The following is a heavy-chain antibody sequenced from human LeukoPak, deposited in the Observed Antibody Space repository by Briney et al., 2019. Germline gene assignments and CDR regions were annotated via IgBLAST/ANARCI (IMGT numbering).Heavy chain of an antibody. CDR2: INAGNGNT. J-gene: IGHJ5*02. CDR1: GYTFTSYA. D-gene: IGHD3-10*01. CDR3: ARVITMVRGVLNWFDP. V-gene: IGHV1-3*01. Sequence: ASVKVSCKASGYTFTSYAMHWVRQAPGQRLEWMGWINAGNGNTKHSQKFQGRVTITRDTSASTAYMELSSLRSEDTAVYYCARVITMVRGVLNWFDPWGQGTLVTVSS.